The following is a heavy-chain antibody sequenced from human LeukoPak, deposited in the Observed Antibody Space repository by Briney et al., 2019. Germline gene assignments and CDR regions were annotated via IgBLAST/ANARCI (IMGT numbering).Heavy chain of an antibody. V-gene: IGHV3-11*01. CDR1: GFTFSDYY. CDR3: ASGYSGYDYPGDAFDI. D-gene: IGHD5-12*01. J-gene: IGHJ3*02. CDR2: ISSSGSTI. Sequence: GGSLRLSCAASGFTFSDYYMSWIRQAPGKGLEGVSYISSSGSTIYYADSVKGRFTISRDSAKNSLYLQMNSLRAEDTAVYYCASGYSGYDYPGDAFDIWGQGTMVTVSS.